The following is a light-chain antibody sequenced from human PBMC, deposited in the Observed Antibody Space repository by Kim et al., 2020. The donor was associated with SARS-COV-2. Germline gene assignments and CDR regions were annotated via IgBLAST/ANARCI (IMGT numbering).Light chain of an antibody. CDR1: QDIRND. CDR3: LQHSNYPIT. V-gene: IGKV1-17*01. CDR2: GAS. J-gene: IGKJ5*01. Sequence: ASVGDRVTITCRASQDIRNDLDWYQQKPGRAPKRLIYGASSLQSGVPSRFSGSGSGTEFTLTISSVQPEDIATYFCLQHSNYPITFGEGTRLEIK.